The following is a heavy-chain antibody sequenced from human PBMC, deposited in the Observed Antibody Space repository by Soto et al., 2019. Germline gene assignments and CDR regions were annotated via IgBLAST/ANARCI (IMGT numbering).Heavy chain of an antibody. CDR2: ISYDGSNK. V-gene: IGHV3-30-3*01. J-gene: IGHJ6*02. D-gene: IGHD5-12*01. CDR3: ARDAHPATYHYYYYGMDV. CDR1: GFTFSSYA. Sequence: QVQLVESGGGVVQPGRSLRLSCAASGFTFSSYAMHWVRQAPGKGLEWVAVISYDGSNKYYADSVKGRFTISRDNSKNTLYLQMNSLRAEDTAVYYCARDAHPATYHYYYYGMDVWGQGTTVTVSS.